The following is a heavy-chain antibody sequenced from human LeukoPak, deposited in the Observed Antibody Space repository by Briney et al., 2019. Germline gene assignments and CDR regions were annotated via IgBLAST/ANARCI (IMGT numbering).Heavy chain of an antibody. CDR3: ARDPTPSLLWGYSSYYFDY. J-gene: IGHJ4*02. D-gene: IGHD5-18*01. CDR2: ISYDGRNK. CDR1: GFTFSSYA. Sequence: GRSLRLSCAASGFTFSSYAMNWVRQAPGKGLEWVAVISYDGRNKYYANSVKGRFTTSRDNSKNTLYLQMNRLRAEDTAVYYCARDPTPSLLWGYSSYYFDYWGQGTLVTVSS. V-gene: IGHV3-30*04.